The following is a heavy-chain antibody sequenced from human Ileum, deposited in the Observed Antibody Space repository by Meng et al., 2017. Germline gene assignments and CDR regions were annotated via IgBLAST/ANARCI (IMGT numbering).Heavy chain of an antibody. Sequence: LHQWGTGLFNPSRPLSLPGSVFGGSCNDYYWIWVRQSPGKGLEWIGQIHHSGRTNYKSSLERRVTISVDTSKSQFSLKLTSVTAADTAMYYCVRGPARETHDFDYWGQGALVTVSS. CDR3: VRGPARETHDFDY. D-gene: IGHD1-26*01. CDR2: IHHSGRT. V-gene: IGHV4-34*01. CDR1: GGSCNDYY. J-gene: IGHJ4*02.